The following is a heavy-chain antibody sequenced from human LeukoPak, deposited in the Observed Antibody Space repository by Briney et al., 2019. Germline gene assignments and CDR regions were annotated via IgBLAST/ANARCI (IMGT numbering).Heavy chain of an antibody. Sequence: SETLSLTCTVSGGSISSYYWSWIRQPPGKGLEWIGYIYYSGSTNYNPSLKSRVTISVDTSKNQFSLKLSSVTAADTAVYYCAKVLSTIFGVVRYDAFDIWGQGTMVTVSS. J-gene: IGHJ3*02. V-gene: IGHV4-59*08. CDR3: AKVLSTIFGVVRYDAFDI. D-gene: IGHD3-3*01. CDR2: IYYSGST. CDR1: GGSISSYY.